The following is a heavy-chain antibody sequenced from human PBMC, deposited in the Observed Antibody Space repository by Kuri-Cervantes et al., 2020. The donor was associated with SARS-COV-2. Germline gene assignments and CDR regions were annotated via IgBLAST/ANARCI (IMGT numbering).Heavy chain of an antibody. J-gene: IGHJ4*02. CDR2: IYHSGST. Sequence: ESLKISCAASGYSISSGYYWGWIRQSPGKGLEWIGSIYHSGSTYYNPSLKSRVTISVDRSKNQFSLKLSSVTAADTAVYYCARGRPFDYWGQGTLVTVSS. V-gene: IGHV4-38-2*01. CDR1: GYSISSGYY. CDR3: ARGRPFDY.